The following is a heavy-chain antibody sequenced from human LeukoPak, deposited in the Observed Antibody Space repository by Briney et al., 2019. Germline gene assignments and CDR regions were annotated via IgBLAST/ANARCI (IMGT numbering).Heavy chain of an antibody. CDR2: INPNSGGA. D-gene: IGHD2-21*02. J-gene: IGHJ6*04. CDR1: GYTFTGYY. V-gene: IGHV1-2*06. Sequence: ASVKVSCKASGYTFTGYYMHWVRQAPGQGLEWMGRINPNSGGANYAQKFQGRVTMTRATSISTAYMELSRLRSDDTAVYYCVRDFCGGDCYSRSTYMDVWGKGTTVTVSS. CDR3: VRDFCGGDCYSRSTYMDV.